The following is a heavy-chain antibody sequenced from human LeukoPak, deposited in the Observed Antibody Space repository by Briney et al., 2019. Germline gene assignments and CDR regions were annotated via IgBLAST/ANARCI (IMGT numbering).Heavy chain of an antibody. J-gene: IGHJ6*02. D-gene: IGHD6-13*01. Sequence: GGSLRLSCAASGFTFSSYGMHWVRQAPGKGLEWVAVIWYDGSNKYYADSVKGRFTISRDNSKNTLYLQMNSLRAEDTAVYYCAKSIAAAGSYYYGMDVWGQGTTVTVSS. CDR1: GFTFSSYG. V-gene: IGHV3-30*02. CDR2: IWYDGSNK. CDR3: AKSIAAAGSYYYGMDV.